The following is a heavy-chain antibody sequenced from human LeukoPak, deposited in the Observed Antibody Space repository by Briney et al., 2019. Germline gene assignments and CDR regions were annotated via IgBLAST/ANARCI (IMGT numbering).Heavy chain of an antibody. J-gene: IGHJ4*02. CDR2: INPSGGST. CDR1: GYTFTSYY. Sequence: GASVKVSCKASGYTFTSYYMHWVRQAPGQGLEWMGIINPSGGSTSYAQKFQGRVTMTTDTSTSTAYMELRSLRSDDTAVYYCARAPQPLWFGDPDSADYWGQGTLVTVSS. D-gene: IGHD3-10*01. V-gene: IGHV1-46*01. CDR3: ARAPQPLWFGDPDSADY.